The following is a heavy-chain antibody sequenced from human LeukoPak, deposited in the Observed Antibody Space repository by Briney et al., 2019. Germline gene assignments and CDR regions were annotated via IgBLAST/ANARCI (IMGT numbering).Heavy chain of an antibody. J-gene: IGHJ2*01. CDR2: IHYTGST. V-gene: IGHV4-59*08. Sequence: PSETLSLTCTVSAGSISSYHWSWIRQPPGKGLEWIGYIHYTGSTDYNPSLRSRVSISVDTSKNQFSVKLSSVTAADTAVYYCARHGLRWDFDLWGRGTLVTVSS. CDR3: ARHGLRWDFDL. CDR1: AGSISSYH. D-gene: IGHD4-17*01.